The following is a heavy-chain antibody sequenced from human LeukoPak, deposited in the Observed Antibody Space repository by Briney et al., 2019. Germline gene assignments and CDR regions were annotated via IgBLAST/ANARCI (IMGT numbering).Heavy chain of an antibody. CDR3: AREEIYYYYYMDV. CDR1: GFTFSSYE. J-gene: IGHJ6*03. V-gene: IGHV3-48*03. Sequence: PGGTLRLSCAASGFTFSSYEMNWVRQAPGKGLEWVSYISSSGSTIYYADSVKGRFTISRDNAKNSLYLQMNSLRAEDTAVYYCAREEIYYYYYMDVWGKGTTVTISS. CDR2: ISSSGSTI.